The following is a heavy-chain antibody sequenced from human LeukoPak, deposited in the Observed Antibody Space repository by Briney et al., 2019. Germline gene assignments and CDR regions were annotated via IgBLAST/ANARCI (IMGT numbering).Heavy chain of an antibody. CDR3: ARDAPPGRDSSSSGPNAFDI. D-gene: IGHD6-6*01. CDR1: GVSISSGSYY. Sequence: SETLSLTCTVSGVSISSGSYYWSWIRQPAGKGLEWIGRIYTSGSTNYNPSLKSRVTITVDTSKNQFSLKLSSVTAADTAVYYCARDAPPGRDSSSSGPNAFDIWGQGTMVTVSS. J-gene: IGHJ3*02. V-gene: IGHV4-61*02. CDR2: IYTSGST.